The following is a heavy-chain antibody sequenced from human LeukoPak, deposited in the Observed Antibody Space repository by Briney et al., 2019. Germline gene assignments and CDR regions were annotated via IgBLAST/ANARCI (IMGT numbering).Heavy chain of an antibody. J-gene: IGHJ6*02. CDR2: INHSGST. D-gene: IGHD1-26*01. CDR3: ARRRGSGSYDYYYGMDV. V-gene: IGHV4-34*01. CDR1: GLSFSGYY. Sequence: AESLSLTCAVYGLSFSGYYWSWIRQPPGKGLEWIGEINHSGSTNYNPSLKSRVPISVDTSKNQFSLKLSSVTAADTAVYYCARRRGSGSYDYYYGMDVWGQGTTVTVSS.